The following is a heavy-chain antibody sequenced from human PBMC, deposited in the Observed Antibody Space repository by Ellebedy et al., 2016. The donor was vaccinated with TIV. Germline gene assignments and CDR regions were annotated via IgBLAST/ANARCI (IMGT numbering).Heavy chain of an antibody. J-gene: IGHJ5*02. CDR1: GFTFSSYS. CDR3: ARGGIVVVPASGFDP. V-gene: IGHV3-21*01. CDR2: ISSSSSYI. Sequence: GGSLRLSCAASGFTFSSYSMNWVRQAPGKGLEWVSSISSSSSYIYYADSVKGRFTISRDNAKNSLYLQMNSLRAEDTAVYYCARGGIVVVPASGFDPWGQGTLVTVSS. D-gene: IGHD2-2*01.